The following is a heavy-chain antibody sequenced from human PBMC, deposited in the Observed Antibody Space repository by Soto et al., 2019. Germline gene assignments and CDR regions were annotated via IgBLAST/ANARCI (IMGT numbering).Heavy chain of an antibody. CDR3: ARVLGKWKHAAYFYYGMDV. J-gene: IGHJ6*02. CDR2: IYYSGST. D-gene: IGHD1-1*01. CDR1: GGSISSGDYY. V-gene: IGHV4-30-4*01. Sequence: SETLSLTCTVSGGSISSGDYYWSWIRQPPGKGLEWIGYIYYSGSTHYNPSLRSRVTISADTSKNQFSLNLSSVTAAGTAVYHCARVLGKWKHAAYFYYGMDVWGQGTTVTVSS.